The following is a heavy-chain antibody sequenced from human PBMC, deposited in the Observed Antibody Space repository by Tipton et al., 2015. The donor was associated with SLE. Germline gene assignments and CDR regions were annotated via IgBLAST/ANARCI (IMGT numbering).Heavy chain of an antibody. CDR3: LRSPNYYYGMDV. J-gene: IGHJ6*02. V-gene: IGHV3-23*03. Sequence: SLRLSCAASGFTFNKYAMAWVRQAPGKGLEWVSLIYSDGPNTYYADSVRGRFTVSRDNSKNTPYLQMNSLRAEDTAVYYCLRSPNYYYGMDVWGQGTTVTVSS. CDR2: IYSDGPNT. CDR1: GFTFNKYA.